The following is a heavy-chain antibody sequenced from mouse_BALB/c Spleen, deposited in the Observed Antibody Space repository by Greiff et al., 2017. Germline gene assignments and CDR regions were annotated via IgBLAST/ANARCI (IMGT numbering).Heavy chain of an antibody. J-gene: IGHJ4*01. V-gene: IGHV3-2*02. CDR2: ISYSGST. CDR1: GYSITSDYA. Sequence: VQLQQSGPGLVKPSQSLSLTCTVTGYSITSDYAWNWIRQFPGNKLEWMGYISYSGSTSYNPSLKSRISITRDTSKNQFFLQLNSVTTEDTATYYCARFERYAMDYWGQGTSVTVSS. CDR3: ARFERYAMDY.